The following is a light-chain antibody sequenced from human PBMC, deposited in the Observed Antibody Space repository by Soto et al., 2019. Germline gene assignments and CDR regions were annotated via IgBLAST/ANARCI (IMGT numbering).Light chain of an antibody. CDR3: QKYNSSPS. Sequence: DIQMTQSPSSLSASVGDRVTITCRASQGISNYLAWYQQKPGKVPKLLIYAASTLQSGVPSRFSGSGSGTDFTLTISSLQPEDVATDYYQKYNSSPSFGGGTKVEIK. J-gene: IGKJ4*01. V-gene: IGKV1-27*01. CDR1: QGISNY. CDR2: AAS.